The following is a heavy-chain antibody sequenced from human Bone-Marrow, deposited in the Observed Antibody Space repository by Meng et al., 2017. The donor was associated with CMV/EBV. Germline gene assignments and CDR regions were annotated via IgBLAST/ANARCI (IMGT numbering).Heavy chain of an antibody. J-gene: IGHJ4*02. D-gene: IGHD6-6*01. CDR3: ARVEQLIFDY. Sequence: QLLHPGPCXXRPSXTPPXXGAISGDSXXXNSAAGTWIRQSPSRGLEWLGRTYYRSKWYNDYAVSVKSRITINPDTSKNQFSLQLNSVTPEDTAVYYCARVEQLIFDYWGQGTLXTVSS. CDR1: GDSXXXNSAA. CDR2: TYYRSKWYN. V-gene: IGHV6-1*01.